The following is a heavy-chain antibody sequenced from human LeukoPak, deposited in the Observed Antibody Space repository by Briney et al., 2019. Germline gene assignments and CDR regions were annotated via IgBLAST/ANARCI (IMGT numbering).Heavy chain of an antibody. D-gene: IGHD2-2*02. CDR2: IYYSGST. CDR3: ARPYCSSTSCYTGSTLSGYMDV. V-gene: IGHV4-39*07. CDR1: GGSISSSSYY. J-gene: IGHJ6*03. Sequence: SETLSLTCTVSGGSISSSSYYWGWIRQPPGKGLEWIGSIYYSGSTYYNPSLKSRVTISVDTSKNQFSLKLSSVTAADTAVYYCARPYCSSTSCYTGSTLSGYMDVWGKGTTVTVSS.